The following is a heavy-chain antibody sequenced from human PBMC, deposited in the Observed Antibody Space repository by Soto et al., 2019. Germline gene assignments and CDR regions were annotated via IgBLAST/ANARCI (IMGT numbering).Heavy chain of an antibody. CDR3: ARGAHRYCSSSSYFDC. J-gene: IGHJ4*02. D-gene: IGHD6-6*01. Sequence: SVKVSCKASAGTFSSYAISWVRQAPGQGLEWMGGIIPIFGTANYAQKFQGRVTITADESTSTAYMELSSLRSEDTAVYYCARGAHRYCSSSSYFDCWGQGTLVTVSS. V-gene: IGHV1-69*13. CDR1: AGTFSSYA. CDR2: IIPIFGTA.